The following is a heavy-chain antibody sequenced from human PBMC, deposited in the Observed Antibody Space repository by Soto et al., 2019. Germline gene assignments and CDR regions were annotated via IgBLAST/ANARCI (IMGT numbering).Heavy chain of an antibody. Sequence: EVQLVESGGDLVQPGGSLRLSCAASGFTFSSYWMNWVRQAPGKGLEWVASIKPDGSEKYYVDSVKGRFTISRDNAQSTLYIHMNRLRAEDAALFYCGRGAFVWCAYHYDAFDVWGQGTVVTVSS. J-gene: IGHJ3*01. CDR3: GRGAFVWCAYHYDAFDV. D-gene: IGHD3-3*01. CDR2: IKPDGSEK. CDR1: GFTFSSYW. V-gene: IGHV3-7*01.